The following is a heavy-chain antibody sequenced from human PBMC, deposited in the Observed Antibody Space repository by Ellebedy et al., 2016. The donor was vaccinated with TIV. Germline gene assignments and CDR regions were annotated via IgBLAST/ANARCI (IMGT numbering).Heavy chain of an antibody. CDR3: VRGSNYYVL. CDR1: GGSISTYY. V-gene: IGHV4-59*01. Sequence: SETLSLTCTVSGGSISTYYWSRIRQPPGKGLEWIGYIYYRGSTNYNHSLNSQVTISEDTSKNQFSLKLSPVTAADTAVYYRVRGSNYYVLWGQGTLVTVSS. D-gene: IGHD3-10*02. CDR2: IYYRGST. J-gene: IGHJ4*02.